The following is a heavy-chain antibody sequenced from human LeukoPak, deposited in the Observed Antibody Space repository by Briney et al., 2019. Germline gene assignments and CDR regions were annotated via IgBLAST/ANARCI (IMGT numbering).Heavy chain of an antibody. CDR1: GGSFSGYY. D-gene: IGHD4-17*01. CDR2: INDSGTA. CDR3: ARNTVTGPAVFDY. V-gene: IGHV4-34*01. J-gene: IGHJ4*02. Sequence: SETLSLTCAVYGGSFSGYYWSWIRQPPGKGLEWIGEINDSGTANSNPSLKSRVTISVDTSKNQFSLKLSSVTAADTAVYYCARNTVTGPAVFDYWGQGTLVTVSS.